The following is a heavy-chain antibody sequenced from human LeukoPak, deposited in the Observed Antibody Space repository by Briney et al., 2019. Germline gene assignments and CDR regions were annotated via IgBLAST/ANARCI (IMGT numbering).Heavy chain of an antibody. D-gene: IGHD1-7*01. V-gene: IGHV3-30*03. J-gene: IGHJ6*03. CDR1: GFTFSSYG. Sequence: GGSLRLSCAASGFTFSSYGMHWVRQAPGKGLEWVAVISYDGSNKYYADSVKGRFTISRDNSKNTLYLQMNSLRAEDTAVYYCARGAWNYRYYYYYMDVWGKGTTVTVSS. CDR2: ISYDGSNK. CDR3: ARGAWNYRYYYYYMDV.